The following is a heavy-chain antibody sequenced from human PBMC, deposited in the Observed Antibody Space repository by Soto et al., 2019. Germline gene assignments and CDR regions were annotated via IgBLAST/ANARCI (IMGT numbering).Heavy chain of an antibody. CDR1: GFSFNNVW. CDR2: IKSKADGETT. Sequence: EVQLVESGGGLVKPGGSLVLSCGASGFSFNNVWMHWVRQAPGRGLEWVGRIKSKADGETTDYAEPVKGRFTVSRDDSKNTVYLQMNSLKTEDTAVYYCNAYYDRGSDHPPLWGRGTLVTVSS. V-gene: IGHV3-15*07. CDR3: NAYYDRGSDHPPL. J-gene: IGHJ4*02. D-gene: IGHD3-3*01.